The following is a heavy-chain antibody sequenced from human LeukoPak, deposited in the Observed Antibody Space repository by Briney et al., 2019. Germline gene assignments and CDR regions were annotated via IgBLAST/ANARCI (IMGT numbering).Heavy chain of an antibody. D-gene: IGHD6-13*01. J-gene: IGHJ2*01. V-gene: IGHV3-53*01. CDR2: IYSGGST. Sequence: PGGSLRLSCAASGFTVSSNYMSWVRQAPGKGLEWVSVIYSGGSTYYADSVKGRFTISRDNSKNTLYLQMNSLRAEDTAVYYCARVEAGVSFPWYFDLWGRGTLVTVSS. CDR1: GFTVSSNY. CDR3: ARVEAGVSFPWYFDL.